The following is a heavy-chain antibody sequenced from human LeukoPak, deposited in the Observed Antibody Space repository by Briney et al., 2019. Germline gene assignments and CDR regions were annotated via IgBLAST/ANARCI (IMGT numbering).Heavy chain of an antibody. Sequence: GASVKVSCKASGGTFSSYAISWVRQAPGQGLEWMGGIIPIFDTANYAQKFQGRVTITADESTSTAYMELSSLRSEDTAVYYCAAPGIAAAALIYYYGMDVWGQGTTVTASS. CDR3: AAPGIAAAALIYYYGMDV. D-gene: IGHD6-13*01. CDR2: IIPIFDTA. V-gene: IGHV1-69*13. J-gene: IGHJ6*02. CDR1: GGTFSSYA.